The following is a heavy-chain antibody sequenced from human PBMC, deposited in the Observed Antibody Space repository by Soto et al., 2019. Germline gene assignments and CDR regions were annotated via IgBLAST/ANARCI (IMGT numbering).Heavy chain of an antibody. J-gene: IGHJ4*02. Sequence: QVQLVESGGGVVQPGRSLRLSCAASGFIFSNYGIHWVRQAPGKGLEWVALIWYDGSNKYYADSVKGRFIVSRDNINSTVYLQLNSLRADDTAVYYCAREGALAGSQDIWGPGTLVTVSS. D-gene: IGHD6-19*01. V-gene: IGHV3-33*01. CDR3: AREGALAGSQDI. CDR2: IWYDGSNK. CDR1: GFIFSNYG.